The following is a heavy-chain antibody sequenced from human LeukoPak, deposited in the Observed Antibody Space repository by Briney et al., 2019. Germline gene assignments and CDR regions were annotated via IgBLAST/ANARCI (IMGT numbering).Heavy chain of an antibody. CDR3: ARYRYGSKQFDY. CDR2: IYYSGST. V-gene: IGHV4-59*11. CDR1: GGSISSHC. J-gene: IGHJ4*02. D-gene: IGHD3-10*01. Sequence: SETLSLTCTVSGGSISSHCWSWIRQPPGKGLEWIGYIYYSGSTNYNPSLKSRVTISVDTSKNQFSLKLSSVTAADTAVYYCARYRYGSKQFDYWGQGTLVTVSS.